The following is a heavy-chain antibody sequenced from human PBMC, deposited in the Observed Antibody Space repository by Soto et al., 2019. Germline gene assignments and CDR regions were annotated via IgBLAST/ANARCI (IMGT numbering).Heavy chain of an antibody. CDR1: GFTFSSYG. CDR2: ISYDGSNK. D-gene: IGHD4-17*01. J-gene: IGHJ6*02. CDR3: AGSTVTIYGMDV. Sequence: GGSLRLSCAASGFTFSSYGMHWVRQAPGKGLEWVAVISYDGSNKYYADSVKGRFTIPRDNSKNTLYLQMNSLRAEDTAVYYCAGSTVTIYGMDVWGQGTTVTVSS. V-gene: IGHV3-30*03.